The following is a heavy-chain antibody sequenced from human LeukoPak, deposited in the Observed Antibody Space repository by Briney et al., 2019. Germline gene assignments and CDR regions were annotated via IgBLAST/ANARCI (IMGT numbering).Heavy chain of an antibody. Sequence: TSVKVSCKASGYTFTSYGISWVRQAPGQGLEWMGRISAYNGNTNYAQKLQGRVTMTTDTSTSTAYMELRSLRSDDTAVYYCARGIKYQLLYYYYGMDVWGQGTTVTVSS. CDR1: GYTFTSYG. CDR2: ISAYNGNT. J-gene: IGHJ6*02. CDR3: ARGIKYQLLYYYYGMDV. D-gene: IGHD2-2*01. V-gene: IGHV1-18*01.